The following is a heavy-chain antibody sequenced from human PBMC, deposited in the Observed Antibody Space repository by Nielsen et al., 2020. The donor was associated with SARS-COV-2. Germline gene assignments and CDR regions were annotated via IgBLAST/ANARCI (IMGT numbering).Heavy chain of an antibody. V-gene: IGHV3-7*01. CDR2: IKQDGSEK. Sequence: GESLKISCAASGFTVSSNYMSWVRQAPGKGLEWVANIKQDGSEKYYVDSVKGRFTISRDNAKNSLYLQMNSLRAEDTAVYYCAREVRFLEWFSPMDVWGQGTTVTVSS. CDR3: AREVRFLEWFSPMDV. J-gene: IGHJ6*02. D-gene: IGHD3-3*01. CDR1: GFTVSSNY.